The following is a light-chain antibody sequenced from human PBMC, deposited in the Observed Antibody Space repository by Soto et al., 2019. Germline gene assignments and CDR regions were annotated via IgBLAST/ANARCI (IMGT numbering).Light chain of an antibody. J-gene: IGKJ4*01. Sequence: DIQMTQSPSTLSASVGDRVTITCRASQSINSWLAWYQQKAGKAPKLLIYKASSLESGVPSRFSGSGSGTEFTLTISSLQPDDFATYYCQQYNRYSLTFGGGTKVEIK. V-gene: IGKV1-5*03. CDR2: KAS. CDR1: QSINSW. CDR3: QQYNRYSLT.